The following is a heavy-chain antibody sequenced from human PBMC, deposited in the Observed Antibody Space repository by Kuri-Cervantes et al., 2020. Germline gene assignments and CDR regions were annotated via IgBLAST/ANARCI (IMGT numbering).Heavy chain of an antibody. D-gene: IGHD4-23*01. Sequence: GEFLKISCAASGFTFSSYGMHWVRQAPGKGLEGVAVISYDGSNKYYADTLKGRFTISRDNSKNTLYMQMNSLRDEDTAVYYCARARGGNSFGAENYYGMDVWGQGTTVTVSS. CDR3: ARARGGNSFGAENYYGMDV. CDR2: ISYDGSNK. V-gene: IGHV3-30*12. J-gene: IGHJ6*02. CDR1: GFTFSSYG.